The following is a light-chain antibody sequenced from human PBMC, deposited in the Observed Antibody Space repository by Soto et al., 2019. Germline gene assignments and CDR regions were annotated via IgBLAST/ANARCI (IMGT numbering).Light chain of an antibody. CDR1: QGIGRY. CDR3: QQRSNWPLT. CDR2: DAS. Sequence: EIVLTQSPGTLSLSPGESATLSCRASQGIGRYLAWFQHKPGQAPRLLIYDASTRATGIPARFSCSGSGTDFTLTIGSLEPEDVAVYYWQQRSNWPLTFGPGTKVEIK. J-gene: IGKJ3*01. V-gene: IGKV3-11*01.